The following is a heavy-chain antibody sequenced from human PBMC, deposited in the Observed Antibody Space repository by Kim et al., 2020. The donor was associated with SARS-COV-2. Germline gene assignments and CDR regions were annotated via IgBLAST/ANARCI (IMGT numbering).Heavy chain of an antibody. CDR2: ISGDGGST. CDR3: AKDSSLEDWGYFDY. J-gene: IGHJ4*02. D-gene: IGHD3-16*01. CDR1: GFTFDDYA. Sequence: GGSLRLSCAASGFTFDDYAMHWVRQAPGKGLEWVSLISGDGGSTYYADSVKGRFTISRDNSKNSLYLQMNSLRTEDTALYYCAKDSSLEDWGYFDYWGQGTLVTVSS. V-gene: IGHV3-43*02.